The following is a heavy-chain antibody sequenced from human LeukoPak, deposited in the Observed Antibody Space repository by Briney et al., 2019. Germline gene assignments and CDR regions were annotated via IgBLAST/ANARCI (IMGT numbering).Heavy chain of an antibody. V-gene: IGHV4-30-4*02. CDR2: IYYSGST. CDR1: GGSISSGDYY. Sequence: SETLSLTCTVSGGSISSGDYYWSWIRQPPGKGLEWIGYIYYSGSTYYNPSLKSRVTISVDTSKNQFSLKLSSVTAADTAVYYCARDLGDRGAFDIWGQGTMVTVSS. J-gene: IGHJ3*02. D-gene: IGHD3-16*01. CDR3: ARDLGDRGAFDI.